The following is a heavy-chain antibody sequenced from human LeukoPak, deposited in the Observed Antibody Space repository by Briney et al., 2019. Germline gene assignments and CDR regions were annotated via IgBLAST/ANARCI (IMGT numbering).Heavy chain of an antibody. D-gene: IGHD3-10*01. CDR3: ARDRGTPDAFDI. CDR2: INSDGSST. J-gene: IGHJ3*02. CDR1: GFTFSIYW. V-gene: IGHV3-74*01. Sequence: GGSLRLSCAASGFTFSIYWMHWVRQVPGKGLVWVSRINSDGSSTTYADSVKGRFTISRDNAKNTLYLQTNSLRAEDTAVYYCARDRGTPDAFDIWGQGTMVTVSS.